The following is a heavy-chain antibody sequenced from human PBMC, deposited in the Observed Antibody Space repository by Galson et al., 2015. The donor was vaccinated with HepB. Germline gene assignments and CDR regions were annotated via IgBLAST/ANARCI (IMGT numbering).Heavy chain of an antibody. Sequence: SVKVSCKASGYTFTYRYLHWVRQAPGQALEWMGWITPFNGNTNYAQKFQDRVTITRDRSMSTAYMELSSLRSEDTAMYYCATQGTMYDILTGYYQGWSFDYWGQGTLVTVSS. V-gene: IGHV1-45*02. CDR2: ITPFNGNT. D-gene: IGHD3-9*01. CDR1: GYTFTYRY. J-gene: IGHJ4*02. CDR3: ATQGTMYDILTGYYQGWSFDY.